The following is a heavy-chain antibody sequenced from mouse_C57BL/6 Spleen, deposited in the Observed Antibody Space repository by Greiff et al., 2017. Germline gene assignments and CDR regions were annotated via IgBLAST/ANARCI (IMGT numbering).Heavy chain of an antibody. J-gene: IGHJ4*01. CDR2: ISYDGSN. CDR1: GYSITSGYY. V-gene: IGHV3-6*01. CDR3: ARDSDGTPFYAMDY. D-gene: IGHD2-3*01. Sequence: EVKLMESGPGLVKPSQSLSLTCSVTGYSITSGYYWNWIRQFPGNKLEWMGYISYDGSNNYNPSLKNRISITRDTSKNQFFLKLNSVTTEDTATYYCARDSDGTPFYAMDYWGQGTSVTVSS.